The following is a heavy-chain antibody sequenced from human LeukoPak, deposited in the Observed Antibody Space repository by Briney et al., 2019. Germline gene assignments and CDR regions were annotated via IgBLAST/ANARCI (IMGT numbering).Heavy chain of an antibody. CDR3: ARDRGYCSSTSCFRTNWFDP. D-gene: IGHD2-2*01. CDR2: INPNSGGT. Sequence: GASVKVSCKASGYTFTGYYMHWVRQALGQGLEWMGWINPNSGGTNYAQKFQGRVTMTRDTSISTAYMELSRLRSDDTAVYYCARDRGYCSSTSCFRTNWFDPWGQGTLVTVSS. J-gene: IGHJ5*02. V-gene: IGHV1-2*02. CDR1: GYTFTGYY.